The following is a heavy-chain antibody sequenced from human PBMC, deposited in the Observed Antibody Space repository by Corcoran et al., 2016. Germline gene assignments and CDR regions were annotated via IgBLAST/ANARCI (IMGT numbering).Heavy chain of an antibody. CDR3: ARDRGGSYSLSPEVFDYGMDV. V-gene: IGHV1-69*01. Sequence: QVQLVQSGAEVKKPGSSVKVSCKASGGTFSSYAISWVRQAPGQGLEWMGGIIPIFGTANYAQKFQGRVTITADESTSTAYMELSSLRPEDTALYYCARDRGGSYSLSPEVFDYGMDVWGQGTTVTVSS. J-gene: IGHJ6*02. CDR2: IIPIFGTA. D-gene: IGHD1-26*01. CDR1: GGTFSSYA.